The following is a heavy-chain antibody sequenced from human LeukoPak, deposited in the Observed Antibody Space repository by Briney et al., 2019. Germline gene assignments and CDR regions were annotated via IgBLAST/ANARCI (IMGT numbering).Heavy chain of an antibody. CDR2: INPSGGST. J-gene: IGHJ5*02. Sequence: ASVKVSCKASGYTFTSYYMHWVRQAPGQGLEWMGIINPSGGSTSYAQKFQGRVTMTRDTSTSTVYMELSSLRSEDTAVYYCARAGYCSSTSCGWFDPWGQGTLVTVSS. D-gene: IGHD2-2*01. V-gene: IGHV1-46*01. CDR1: GYTFTSYY. CDR3: ARAGYCSSTSCGWFDP.